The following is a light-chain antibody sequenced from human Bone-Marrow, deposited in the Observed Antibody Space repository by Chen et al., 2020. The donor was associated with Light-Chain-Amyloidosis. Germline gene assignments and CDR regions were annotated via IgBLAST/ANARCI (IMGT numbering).Light chain of an antibody. J-gene: IGLJ2*01. CDR2: RDT. V-gene: IGLV3-25*03. CDR3: QSADSSGTYEVI. CDR1: DLPTKY. Sequence: SYKLTQLLSVSVSPGQTARITCSGDDLPTKYAYWYQQKPGQAPVLVIQRDTERPSGISERFSGSSSGTTATLTISGVQAEDEADYHCQSADSSGTYEVIFGGGTKLTVL.